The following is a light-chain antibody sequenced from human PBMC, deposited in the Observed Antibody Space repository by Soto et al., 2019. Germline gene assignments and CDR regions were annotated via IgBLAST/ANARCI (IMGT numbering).Light chain of an antibody. CDR1: SGHNSYA. Sequence: QSVLTQSPSASASLGASVKLTCTLSSGHNSYAIAWHQQQPEKGPRYLMNLNSDGSHTKGDGIPDRFSGSSSGAERYLTISSLQSDDEADYYCQTWGTGIHVVFGGGTKLTVL. V-gene: IGLV4-69*01. J-gene: IGLJ2*01. CDR2: LNSDGSH. CDR3: QTWGTGIHVV.